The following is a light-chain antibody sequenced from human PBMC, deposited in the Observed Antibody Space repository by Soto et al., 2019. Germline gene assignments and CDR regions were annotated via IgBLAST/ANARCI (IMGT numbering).Light chain of an antibody. J-gene: IGLJ1*01. V-gene: IGLV1-40*01. Sequence: QSVLTQPPSVSGAPGQRVTISCTGSSSNIGAGYDVHWYQQLPGTAPTLLISGNNNRPSGVPDRLPGSKSGTSASLAITGLRAEDEADYFCQSYDSRLSGYVFGTGTKVTVL. CDR2: GNN. CDR3: QSYDSRLSGYV. CDR1: SSNIGAGYD.